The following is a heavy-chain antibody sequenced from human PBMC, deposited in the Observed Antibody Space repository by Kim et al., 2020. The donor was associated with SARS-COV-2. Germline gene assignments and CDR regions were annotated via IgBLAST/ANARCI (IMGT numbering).Heavy chain of an antibody. Sequence: SETLSLTCAVYGGSFSGYYWSWIRQPPGKGLEWIGEINHSGSTNYNPSLKSRVTISVDTSKNQFSLKLSSVTAADTAVYYCASGGVATTTYYYYYGMDVWGQGTTVTVSS. D-gene: IGHD5-12*01. V-gene: IGHV4-34*01. J-gene: IGHJ6*02. CDR2: INHSGST. CDR3: ASGGVATTTYYYYYGMDV. CDR1: GGSFSGYY.